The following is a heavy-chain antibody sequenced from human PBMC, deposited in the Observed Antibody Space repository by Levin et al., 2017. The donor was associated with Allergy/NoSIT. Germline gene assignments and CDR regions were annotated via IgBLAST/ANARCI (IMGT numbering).Heavy chain of an antibody. Sequence: SETLSLTCTVSGGSISSGGYYWSWIRQHPGKGLEWIGNIYYSGSTYYNPSLKSRVIISVDTSKNQFSLKLSSVTAADTAVYYCARARLGSSSWDLWYFDLWGRGTLVIVSS. V-gene: IGHV4-31*03. CDR1: GGSISSGGYY. CDR2: IYYSGST. CDR3: ARARLGSSSWDLWYFDL. D-gene: IGHD6-13*01. J-gene: IGHJ2*01.